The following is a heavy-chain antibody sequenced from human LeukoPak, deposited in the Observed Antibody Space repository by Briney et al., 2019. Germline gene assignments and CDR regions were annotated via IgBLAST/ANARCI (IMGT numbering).Heavy chain of an antibody. J-gene: IGHJ4*02. CDR1: GFTFSSYA. CDR2: ISGSGGST. CDR3: AKKDNCGGDCPPDY. Sequence: PVESLSLSCAASGFTFSSYAMSWVRQAPGKGLESFSAISGSGGSTYYADSVKGRFTISRDNSKNTLYLQMNSLRAEDTAVYYCAKKDNCGGDCPPDYWGQGTLVTVSS. D-gene: IGHD2-21*02. V-gene: IGHV3-23*01.